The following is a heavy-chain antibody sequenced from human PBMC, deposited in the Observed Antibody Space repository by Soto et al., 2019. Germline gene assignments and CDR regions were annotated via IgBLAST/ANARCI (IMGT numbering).Heavy chain of an antibody. CDR1: GSSINSSGYY. J-gene: IGHJ4*02. V-gene: IGHV4-39*01. CDR2: MFYGVST. CDR3: ARLPSRHLVDY. Sequence: SETLSLTCTVSGSSINSSGYYWGWIRQPPGKGLEWIGSMFYGVSTYYNPSLKSRVTVSVDTSKNQFSLNLRSVTAADTAVYYCARLPSRHLVDYWGQGTLLTV. D-gene: IGHD3-3*02.